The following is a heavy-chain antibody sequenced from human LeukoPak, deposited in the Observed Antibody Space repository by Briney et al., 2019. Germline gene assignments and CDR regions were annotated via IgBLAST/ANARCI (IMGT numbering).Heavy chain of an antibody. J-gene: IGHJ4*02. D-gene: IGHD1-26*01. CDR2: IYYCGST. Sequence: PSETLSLTCTVSGGSISSYYWSWIRQPPGKGLEWIGYIYYCGSTNYNPSLKSRVTISVDTSKNQFSLKLSSVTAADTAVYYCARVLRWELPPDYWGQGTLVTVSS. CDR1: GGSISSYY. CDR3: ARVLRWELPPDY. V-gene: IGHV4-59*01.